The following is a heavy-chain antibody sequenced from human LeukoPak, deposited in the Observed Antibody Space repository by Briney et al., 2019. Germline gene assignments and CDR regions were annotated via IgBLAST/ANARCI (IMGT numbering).Heavy chain of an antibody. CDR1: GGSISNYY. D-gene: IGHD6-19*01. J-gene: IGHJ4*02. Sequence: PSETLSLTCTVSGGSISNYYWNWIRQPPGKGLEWIGEINHSGSTNYNPSLKSRVTISVDTSKNQFSLKLSSVTAADTAVYYCARVILAVAMYYFDYWGQGTLVTVSS. V-gene: IGHV4-34*01. CDR2: INHSGST. CDR3: ARVILAVAMYYFDY.